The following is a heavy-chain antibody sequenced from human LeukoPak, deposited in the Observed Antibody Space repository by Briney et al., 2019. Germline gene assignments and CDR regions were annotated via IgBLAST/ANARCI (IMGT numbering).Heavy chain of an antibody. Sequence: RGSLRLSCAASGFTFSSYSMNWVRQAPGKGLEWVSSISSSSSYIYYADSVKGRFTISRDNAKNSLYLQMNSLRAEDTAVYYCASGEPLYCGGDCYPVDYWGQGTLVTVSP. CDR1: GFTFSSYS. D-gene: IGHD2-21*02. J-gene: IGHJ4*02. CDR3: ASGEPLYCGGDCYPVDY. CDR2: ISSSSSYI. V-gene: IGHV3-21*01.